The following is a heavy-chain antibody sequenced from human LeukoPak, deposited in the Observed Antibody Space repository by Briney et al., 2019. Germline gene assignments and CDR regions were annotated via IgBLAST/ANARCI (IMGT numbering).Heavy chain of an antibody. J-gene: IGHJ4*02. V-gene: IGHV3-7*01. CDR3: ARERGYSIFDS. D-gene: IGHD4-23*01. CDR1: GVTFGGDW. Sequence: AGYLSSSRAGTGVTFGGDWMRGVREAPGKRPEWVANMDQDGSEINYLDSVKGRFTISRDNAKNALYLWMNSLRADDTAVYYCARERGYSIFDSWGQGVLVTVSS. CDR2: MDQDGSEI.